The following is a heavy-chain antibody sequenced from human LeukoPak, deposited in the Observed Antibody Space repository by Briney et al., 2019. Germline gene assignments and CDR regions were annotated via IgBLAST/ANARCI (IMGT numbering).Heavy chain of an antibody. CDR3: ARDPHAGYSSSWRWFDP. CDR2: INPSGGST. Sequence: ASVKVSCTASGYTFTSYYMHWVRQAPGQGLEWMGIINPSGGSTSYAQKFQGRVTMTRDTSTSTVYMELSSLRSEDTAVYYCARDPHAGYSSSWRWFDPWGQGTLVTVSS. D-gene: IGHD6-13*01. V-gene: IGHV1-46*01. J-gene: IGHJ5*02. CDR1: GYTFTSYY.